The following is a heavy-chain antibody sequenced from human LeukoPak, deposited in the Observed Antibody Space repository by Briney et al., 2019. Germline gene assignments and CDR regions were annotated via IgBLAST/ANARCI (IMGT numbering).Heavy chain of an antibody. CDR2: ISVYNGNT. CDR1: GYTFTSYG. V-gene: IGHV1-18*01. D-gene: IGHD6-6*01. CDR3: ARDGLYGSSTALNY. Sequence: ASVKVSCKASGYTFTSYGISWVRQAPGQGLEWMGWISVYNGNTNYAQKFQGRVTMTTDTSTSTAYMEVRSLRSDDTAVYFCARDGLYGSSTALNYWGQGTLVTVSS. J-gene: IGHJ4*02.